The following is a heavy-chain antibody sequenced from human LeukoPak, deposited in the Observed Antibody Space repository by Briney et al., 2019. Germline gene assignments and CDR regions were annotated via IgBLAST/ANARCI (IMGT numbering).Heavy chain of an antibody. Sequence: GGSLRLSCVASGFVISGYWMSWVRQAPGKGREWVANIKQDGSEKNYVGSVKGRFTISRDNAKNSLYLEMDSLRAEDTAVYYCYSATPDYWGQGTLVTVSS. J-gene: IGHJ4*02. CDR1: GFVISGYW. CDR3: YSATPDY. D-gene: IGHD2-15*01. CDR2: IKQDGSEK. V-gene: IGHV3-7*01.